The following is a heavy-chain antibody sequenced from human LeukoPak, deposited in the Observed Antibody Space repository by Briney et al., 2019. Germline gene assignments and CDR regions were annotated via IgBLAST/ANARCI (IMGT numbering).Heavy chain of an antibody. V-gene: IGHV1-69*04. Sequence: ASVKVSCKTSGGTFSSSAITWVRQAPGQGLEWMGRIIPVLNITTYAQKFQGSVTITADTSTSTVYMELSSLRSEETAVYYCARDQGLTAPPPYGLDVWGRGTTVIVSS. D-gene: IGHD5-18*01. CDR2: IIPVLNIT. CDR3: ARDQGLTAPPPYGLDV. J-gene: IGHJ6*02. CDR1: GGTFSSSA.